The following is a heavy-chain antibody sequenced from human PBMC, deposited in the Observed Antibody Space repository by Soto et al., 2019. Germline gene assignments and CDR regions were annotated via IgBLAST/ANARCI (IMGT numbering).Heavy chain of an antibody. D-gene: IGHD3-16*02. J-gene: IGHJ4*02. CDR1: GGLFSGYS. Sequence: SETLSLTCAVYGGLFSGYSWSWVRQPPGKGLEWVGEITHTGSTNYTPSLKSRVTLSVDTSKNQFSLKLNSLTAADTAVYYCARRTYDYVWGSNRFYAYFDYWGQGTLVTVSS. V-gene: IGHV4-34*01. CDR3: ARRTYDYVWGSNRFYAYFDY. CDR2: ITHTGST.